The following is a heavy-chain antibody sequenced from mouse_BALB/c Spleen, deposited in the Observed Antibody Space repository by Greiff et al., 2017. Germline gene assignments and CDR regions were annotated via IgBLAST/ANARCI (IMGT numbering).Heavy chain of an antibody. CDR1: GFTFSDYY. Sequence: DVQLVESGGGLVKPGGSLKLSCAASGFTFSDYYMYWVRQTPEKRLEWVATISDGGSYTYYPDSVKGRFTISRDNAKNNLYLQMSSLKSEDTAMYYCARDFGYYYGSSYAMDYWGQGTSVTVSS. V-gene: IGHV5-4*02. J-gene: IGHJ4*01. CDR3: ARDFGYYYGSSYAMDY. CDR2: ISDGGSYT. D-gene: IGHD1-1*01.